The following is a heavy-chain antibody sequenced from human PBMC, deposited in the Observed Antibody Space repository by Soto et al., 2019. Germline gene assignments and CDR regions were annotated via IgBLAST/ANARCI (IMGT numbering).Heavy chain of an antibody. D-gene: IGHD3-16*01. Sequence: GGSLRLSCAASGFTFSSYAMSWVRQAPGKGLEWVSAISGSGGSTYYADSVKGRFTISRDNSKNTLYLQMNSLGAEDEDVYYCAKKGGDVWGGYYFDFWGQGTLVTVSS. V-gene: IGHV3-23*01. CDR1: GFTFSSYA. CDR2: ISGSGGST. J-gene: IGHJ4*02. CDR3: AKKGGDVWGGYYFDF.